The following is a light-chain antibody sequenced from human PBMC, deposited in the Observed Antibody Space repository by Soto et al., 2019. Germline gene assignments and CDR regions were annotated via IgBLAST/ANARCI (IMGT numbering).Light chain of an antibody. CDR1: QSIGNW. V-gene: IGKV1-5*01. Sequence: DIPMTKSPPTLSASVEDRVTVTCRASQSIGNWLSWYQQKPGKAPKLLIYDASTLESGVPSRFSGSESGTEFTLTIDSLQPDDFASYYCQQYNTYPATFGQGTKLQI. CDR2: DAS. J-gene: IGKJ2*01. CDR3: QQYNTYPAT.